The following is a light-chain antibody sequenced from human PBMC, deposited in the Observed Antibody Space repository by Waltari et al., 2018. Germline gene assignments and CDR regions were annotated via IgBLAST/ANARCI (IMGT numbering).Light chain of an antibody. CDR3: SAHVGSEAV. V-gene: IGLV2-8*01. CDR2: EVT. CDR1: SSDDVGYNS. Sequence: QSALTQPPSSSGSPGQSVPLSCTGTSSDDVGYNSASWYQHHPGKAPKLLIFEVTKRPSGVPVRFAATKAGDMASLTVSGGHADDEADYFCSAHVGSEAVFGEGTKLTVL. J-gene: IGLJ3*02.